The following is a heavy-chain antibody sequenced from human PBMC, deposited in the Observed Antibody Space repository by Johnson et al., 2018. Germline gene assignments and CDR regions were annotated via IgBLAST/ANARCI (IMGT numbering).Heavy chain of an antibody. D-gene: IGHD1-26*01. CDR3: VKEFLATEWEVPSDYYGMDV. Sequence: QVQLVESGGGVVRPGRSXRLSCAASGFIFRNYGMHWVRQAPGKGLEWVAVIWFDESKEYYADSVKGRFTISRDNSKNKLFLQMNSLKGDDTAVYYCVKEFLATEWEVPSDYYGMDVWGQGTTVSVSS. CDR1: GFIFRNYG. J-gene: IGHJ6*02. CDR2: IWFDESKE. V-gene: IGHV3-33*06.